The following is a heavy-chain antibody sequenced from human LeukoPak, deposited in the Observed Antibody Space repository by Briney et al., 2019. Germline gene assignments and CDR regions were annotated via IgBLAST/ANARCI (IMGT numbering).Heavy chain of an antibody. CDR3: ASPYCGRIACYGGNY. D-gene: IGHD2-21*01. J-gene: IGHJ4*02. Sequence: PGGSLRLSCAASGFTFTNHWMHWVRQAPGKGLVWVSRINSDGRITNYAASVEGRFTISRDNAKNTLYLQMNSLRAEDTAVYYCASPYCGRIACYGGNYWGQGTLVTVSS. CDR2: INSDGRIT. CDR1: GFTFTNHW. V-gene: IGHV3-74*01.